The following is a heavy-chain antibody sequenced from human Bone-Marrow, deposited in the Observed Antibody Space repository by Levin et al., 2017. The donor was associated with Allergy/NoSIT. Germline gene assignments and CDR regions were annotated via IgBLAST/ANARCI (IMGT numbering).Heavy chain of an antibody. CDR3: ARDQFRRATIGARWFDP. J-gene: IGHJ5*02. V-gene: IGHV3-7*01. CDR2: IKEDGSEK. D-gene: IGHD5-24*01. Sequence: PGGSLRLSCAASGFTFSNSWMSWVRQAPGKGLEWVANIKEDGSEKYYVDSVKGRFTISRDNAKNSLFVQMNSLRVEDTAVYYCARDQFRRATIGARWFDPWGQGTLVTVSP. CDR1: GFTFSNSW.